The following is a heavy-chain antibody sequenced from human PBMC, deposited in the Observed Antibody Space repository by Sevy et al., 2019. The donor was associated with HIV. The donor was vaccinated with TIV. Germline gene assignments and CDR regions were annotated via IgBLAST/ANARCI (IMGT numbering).Heavy chain of an antibody. J-gene: IGHJ4*02. CDR1: GFTFDDYG. V-gene: IGHV3-20*04. D-gene: IGHD4-17*01. CDR2: IKWNGGST. Sequence: GGSLRLSCAASGFTFDDYGMSWVRRAPGKGLEWVSVIKWNGGSTGYADSVKGRFTISRDNAKNSLYLQMNSLRAEDTALYYCARGYGDYDGGDYWGQGTLVTVSS. CDR3: ARGYGDYDGGDY.